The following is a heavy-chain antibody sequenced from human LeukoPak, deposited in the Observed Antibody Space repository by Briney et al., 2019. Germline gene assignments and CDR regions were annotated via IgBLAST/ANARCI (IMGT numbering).Heavy chain of an antibody. V-gene: IGHV4-39*01. J-gene: IGHJ4*02. Sequence: SETLSLTCTVSGGSISSSNYHWGWIRQPPGKGLEWIGSIYYSGRTYYKPSLKSRVTISVDTSKSQFSLKLTSVTAADTAVYYCAGEYSGSAGHWGQGTLVTVPS. D-gene: IGHD6-6*01. CDR1: GGSISSSNYH. CDR2: IYYSGRT. CDR3: AGEYSGSAGH.